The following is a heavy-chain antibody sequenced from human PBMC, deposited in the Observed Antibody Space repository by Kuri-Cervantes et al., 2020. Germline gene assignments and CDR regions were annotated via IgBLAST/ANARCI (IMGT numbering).Heavy chain of an antibody. CDR1: GFTFSSYW. Sequence: GESLKISCAASGFTFSSYWMSWVRQAPGKGLEWVSAISGSGGSTYYADSVKGRFTISRDNSKNTLYLQMNSLRAEDTAVYYCAREWFRDGYENTGIDYWGQGTLVTVSS. D-gene: IGHD5-24*01. CDR2: ISGSGGST. J-gene: IGHJ4*02. CDR3: AREWFRDGYENTGIDY. V-gene: IGHV3-23*01.